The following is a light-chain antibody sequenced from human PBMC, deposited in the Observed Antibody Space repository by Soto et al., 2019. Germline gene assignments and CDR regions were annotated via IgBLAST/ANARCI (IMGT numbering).Light chain of an antibody. CDR1: ISDVVGSNH. J-gene: IGLJ1*01. V-gene: IGLV2-14*01. CDR2: DVT. Sequence: SLLTQTASVSDSPGQSITISCTGTISDVVGSNHVSWYQQHPGKAPKLMIYDVTSRPSGVSHRFSGSKSGSTASLIISGLQAEDEADYCCVSFTSSTTYVFGTGTKVTVL. CDR3: VSFTSSTTYV.